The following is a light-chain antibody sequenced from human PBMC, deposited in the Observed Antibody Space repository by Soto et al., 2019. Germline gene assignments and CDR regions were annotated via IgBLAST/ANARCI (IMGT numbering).Light chain of an antibody. Sequence: QSALTQPPSASGSPGQSVTISCTGTSSDVGGYNYVSWYQQHPGKAPKLMIYEVSKRPSGVPDRFSGSKSGNTASLTVSGLQAEDEADYYCNSYAGSNVYVFGTGIKVTVL. V-gene: IGLV2-8*01. J-gene: IGLJ1*01. CDR3: NSYAGSNVYV. CDR1: SSDVGGYNY. CDR2: EVS.